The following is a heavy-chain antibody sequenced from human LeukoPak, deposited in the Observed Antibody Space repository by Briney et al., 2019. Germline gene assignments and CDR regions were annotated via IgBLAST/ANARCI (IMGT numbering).Heavy chain of an antibody. CDR2: NSGGSS. CDR3: ARDSIVGATGRGAFDI. D-gene: IGHD1-26*01. Sequence: GGSLRLSCAVSGFTFSTYGVYWVRQAPGKGLEWVSSNSGGSSYYADSVKGRFIISRDNSRNTLYLQMNSLRAEDTAVYYCARDSIVGATGRGAFDIWGQGTMVTVSS. V-gene: IGHV3-23*01. J-gene: IGHJ3*02. CDR1: GFTFSTYG.